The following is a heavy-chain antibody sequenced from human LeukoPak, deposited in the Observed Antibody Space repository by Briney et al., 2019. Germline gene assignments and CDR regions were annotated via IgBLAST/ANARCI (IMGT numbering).Heavy chain of an antibody. J-gene: IGHJ5*02. V-gene: IGHV4-39*01. Sequence: SETLSLTCTVSGASISSSSYYWGWIRQPPGKGLEWIGSIYYSGSTDYSPSLKSRVTISVDTSKNQFSLKLSSVTAADTAVYYCARPVPSRLGWFDPWGQGTLVTVSS. CDR3: ARPVPSRLGWFDP. CDR1: GASISSSSYY. CDR2: IYYSGST. D-gene: IGHD1-1*01.